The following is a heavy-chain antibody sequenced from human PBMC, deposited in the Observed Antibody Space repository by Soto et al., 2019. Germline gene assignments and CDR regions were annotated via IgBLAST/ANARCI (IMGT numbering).Heavy chain of an antibody. J-gene: IGHJ5*02. CDR1: GFTFSTYF. CDR3: ARDLGLGTYSWFDP. V-gene: IGHV3-21*01. Sequence: PGGSLRLSCAASGFTFSTYFMNWVRQAPGKGLEWVSSISSSSSYIYYADSVKGRFTISRDNAKNSLYLQMNSLRAEDTAVYYCARDLGLGTYSWFDPWGQGTLVTVSS. CDR2: ISSSSSYI. D-gene: IGHD3-10*01.